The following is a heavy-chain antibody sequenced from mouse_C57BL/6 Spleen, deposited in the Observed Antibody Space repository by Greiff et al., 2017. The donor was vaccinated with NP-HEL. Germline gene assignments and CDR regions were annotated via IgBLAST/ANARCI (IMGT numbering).Heavy chain of an antibody. CDR3: TREGYDYDVGYAMDY. D-gene: IGHD2-4*01. CDR2: ISSGGDYI. Sequence: EVMLVESGEGLVKPGGSLKLSCAASGFTFSSYAMSWVRQTPEKRLEWVAYISSGGDYIYYADTVKGRFTISRDNARNTLYLQMSSLKSEDTAMYYCTREGYDYDVGYAMDYWGQGTSVTVSS. CDR1: GFTFSSYA. V-gene: IGHV5-9-1*02. J-gene: IGHJ4*01.